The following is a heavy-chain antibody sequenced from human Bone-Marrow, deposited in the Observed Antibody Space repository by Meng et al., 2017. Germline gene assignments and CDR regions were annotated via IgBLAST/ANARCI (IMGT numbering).Heavy chain of an antibody. D-gene: IGHD3-22*01. CDR2: ISSSSSYI. CDR3: ARDGGYYDSSGYPRYYYYYGMDV. V-gene: IGHV3-21*01. J-gene: IGHJ6*02. CDR1: GFTFSSYS. Sequence: GESLKISCAASGFTFSSYSMNWVRQAPGKGLEWVSSISSSSSYIYYADSVKGRFTISRDNAKNSLYLQMNSLRAEDTAVYYCARDGGYYDSSGYPRYYYYYGMDVWGQGTTVTVSS.